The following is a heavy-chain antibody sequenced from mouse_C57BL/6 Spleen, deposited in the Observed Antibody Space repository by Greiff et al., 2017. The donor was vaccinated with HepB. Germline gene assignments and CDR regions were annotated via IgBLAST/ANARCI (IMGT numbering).Heavy chain of an antibody. CDR3: ARVDYYGSWDY. CDR2: ISYDGSN. Sequence: EVQLQQSGPGLVKPSQSLSLTCSVTGYSITSGYYWNWIRQFPGNKLEWMGYISYDGSNNYNPSLKNRISITRDTSKNQFFLKLNSVTTEDTATYYCARVDYYGSWDYWGQGTTLTVSS. V-gene: IGHV3-6*01. CDR1: GYSITSGYY. D-gene: IGHD1-1*01. J-gene: IGHJ2*01.